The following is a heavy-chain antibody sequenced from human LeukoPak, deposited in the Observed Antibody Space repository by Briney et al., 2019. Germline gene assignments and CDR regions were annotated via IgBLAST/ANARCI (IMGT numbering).Heavy chain of an antibody. J-gene: IGHJ4*02. V-gene: IGHV5-51*01. Sequence: GESLKISCKGSGYRFSSKWIGWVRQMPGKGLEWMGIIYPGDSDTRYSPSFLGQVTISADKSTNTAYLQWTSLEASDTAIYFCARQDVHDLTGYTAKYFDHWGQGTLVTVAS. D-gene: IGHD3-9*01. CDR2: IYPGDSDT. CDR1: GYRFSSKW. CDR3: ARQDVHDLTGYTAKYFDH.